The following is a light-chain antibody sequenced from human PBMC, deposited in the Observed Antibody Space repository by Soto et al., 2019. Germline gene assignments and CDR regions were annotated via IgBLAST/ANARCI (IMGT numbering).Light chain of an antibody. Sequence: DIVMTQSPDSLAVSLGERATINCKSSQSVLYSSNNKNYLAWYQQKPGQPPKLLIYWASTRESGVPDRFSGSGSGTDFPLTISSLQAEDVEVYYCQQYYSTPLTFGGGTMVDIK. CDR1: QSVLYSSNNKNY. J-gene: IGKJ4*01. V-gene: IGKV4-1*01. CDR3: QQYYSTPLT. CDR2: WAS.